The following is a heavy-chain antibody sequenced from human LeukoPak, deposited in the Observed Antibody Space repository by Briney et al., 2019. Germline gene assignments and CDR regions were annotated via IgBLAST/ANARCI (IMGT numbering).Heavy chain of an antibody. CDR1: GYTFTEYG. J-gene: IGHJ4*02. CDR3: ARKLFNYYDSSGYYLDFDY. Sequence: ASVKVSCKASGYTFTEYGIIWVRRAPGQGLEWMGWISADYGNTNYAQKFQDRVIMTTDTSTTTAYLEVRSLRSDDTAVYYCARKLFNYYDSSGYYLDFDYWGQGTPVTVSS. CDR2: ISADYGNT. V-gene: IGHV1-18*01. D-gene: IGHD3-22*01.